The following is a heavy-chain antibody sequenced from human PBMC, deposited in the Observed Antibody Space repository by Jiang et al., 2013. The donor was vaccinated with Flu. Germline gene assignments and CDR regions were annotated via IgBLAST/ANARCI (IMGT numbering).Heavy chain of an antibody. D-gene: IGHD2-15*01. CDR2: MYYSGST. CDR3: ARAHCSGGTCYIRDAFDI. J-gene: IGHJ3*02. CDR1: GGSISSYY. Sequence: GPGLVKPSETLSLTCTVSGGSISSYYWSWIRQPPGKGLEWIGYMYYSGSTNHNPSLKSRVTMSIDTSKNQFSPKLSSVTAADTAVYYCARAHCSGGTCYIRDAFDIWGQGTMVTVSS. V-gene: IGHV4-59*01.